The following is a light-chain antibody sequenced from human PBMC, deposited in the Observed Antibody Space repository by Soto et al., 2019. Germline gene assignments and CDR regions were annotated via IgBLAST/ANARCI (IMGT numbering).Light chain of an antibody. CDR3: CSYAGSRTFV. V-gene: IGLV2-23*02. Sequence: QSALTQPASVSGSPGQSITISCTGTSNDVGSYNLVSWYQQHPGKAPKLMIYEVSKRPSGVSNRFSGSKSDNTASLTISGLQAEDEADYYCCSYAGSRTFVFGGGTKLTVL. J-gene: IGLJ2*01. CDR2: EVS. CDR1: SNDVGSYNL.